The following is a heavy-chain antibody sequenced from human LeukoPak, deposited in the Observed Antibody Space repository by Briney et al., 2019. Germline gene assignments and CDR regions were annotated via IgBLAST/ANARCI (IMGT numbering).Heavy chain of an antibody. CDR1: GFTLSNYA. Sequence: PGGSLRLSCAASGFTLSNYAMTWVRQAPGRGLEWVSGLGGGAHSAYYADSVKGRFTISRDNSKNTLYLQMNSLRAEDTAVYYCAKGKYSSSSDWFDPWGQGTLVTVSS. CDR3: AKGKYSSSSDWFDP. CDR2: LGGGAHSA. J-gene: IGHJ5*02. V-gene: IGHV3-23*01. D-gene: IGHD6-6*01.